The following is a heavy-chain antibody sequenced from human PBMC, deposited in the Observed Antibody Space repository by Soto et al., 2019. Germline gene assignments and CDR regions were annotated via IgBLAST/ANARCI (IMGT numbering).Heavy chain of an antibody. CDR3: ARGVAGTDFDY. CDR2: IIPIFGTA. D-gene: IGHD6-19*01. J-gene: IGHJ4*02. Sequence: GASVKVSCKASGGTFSSYAISWVRQAPGQGLEWMGGIIPIFGTANYAQKFQGRVTITADESTSTAYMELSSLRSDDTAVYYCARGVAGTDFDYWGQGTLVTVSS. CDR1: GGTFSSYA. V-gene: IGHV1-69*13.